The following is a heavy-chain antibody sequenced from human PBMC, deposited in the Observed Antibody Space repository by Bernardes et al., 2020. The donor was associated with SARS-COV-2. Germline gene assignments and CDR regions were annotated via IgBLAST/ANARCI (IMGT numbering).Heavy chain of an antibody. D-gene: IGHD5-18*01. J-gene: IGHJ6*02. CDR2: IKQDGSEK. Sequence: GGSLRLSCAASGFTFSRYWMSWVRQAPGKGLEWVANIKQDGSEKYYVDSVKGRFTISRDNAKNSLYLQMNSLRAEDTAVYYCARDQRYSYGNYYYYGMDVWGQGTTVTVSS. CDR1: GFTFSRYW. V-gene: IGHV3-7*05. CDR3: ARDQRYSYGNYYYYGMDV.